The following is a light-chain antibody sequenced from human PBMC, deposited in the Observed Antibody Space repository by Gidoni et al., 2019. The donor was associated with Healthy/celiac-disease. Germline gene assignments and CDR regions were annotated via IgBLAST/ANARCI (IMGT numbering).Light chain of an antibody. CDR1: QGIRND. J-gene: IGKJ1*01. CDR2: AAS. Sequence: AIQMTQSPSSLSASVGDRVTITCRASQGIRNDLGWYQQKPGKAPKLLIYAASSLQSGVPSRFSGSGSGTDFPLTISSLQPEYFATYYCLQDYNYPRTFDQGTKVEIK. V-gene: IGKV1-6*01. CDR3: LQDYNYPRT.